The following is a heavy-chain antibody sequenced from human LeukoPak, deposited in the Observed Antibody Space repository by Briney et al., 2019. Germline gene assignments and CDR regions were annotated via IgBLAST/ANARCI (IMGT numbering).Heavy chain of an antibody. CDR2: IGGSGAGT. D-gene: IGHD2-15*01. J-gene: IGHJ3*02. CDR3: AKELLPSTLLQGAFHI. Sequence: GGSLRLSCAASGFTFSIYAMNWVRQAPGKGLEWVSGIGGSGAGTYYAESVKGRFTISRDNSKNTLYLQMNSLRVEDTAIYFCAKELLPSTLLQGAFHIWGQGTMVTVSS. V-gene: IGHV3-23*01. CDR1: GFTFSIYA.